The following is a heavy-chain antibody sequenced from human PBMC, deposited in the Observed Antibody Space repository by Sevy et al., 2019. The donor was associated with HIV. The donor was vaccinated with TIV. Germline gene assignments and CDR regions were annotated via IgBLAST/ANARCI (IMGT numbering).Heavy chain of an antibody. CDR2: IKQDESEK. V-gene: IGHV3-7*04. CDR1: GFSFSNYW. CDR3: ARGNSGSFDY. Sequence: GGSLRLSCAASGFSFSNYWMHWVRQAPGKGLEWVANIKQDESEKYYVASVKGRFTISRDNAKNSLYLQMNSLRPEDTAGYYCARGNSGSFDYWGQGTLVTVSS. D-gene: IGHD3-22*01. J-gene: IGHJ4*02.